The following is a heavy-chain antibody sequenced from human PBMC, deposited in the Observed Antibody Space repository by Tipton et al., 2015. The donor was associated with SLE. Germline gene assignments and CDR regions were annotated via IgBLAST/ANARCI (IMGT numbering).Heavy chain of an antibody. Sequence: TLSLTCTVSGGSIGRRSHYWGWIRQIPGKGLEWIGSIYYSGRTYYNLSLKSRVTVSVDTSKNQFSLNLKSVTAADTAVYYCARQGAAVTMSGWFDPWGQGTLVTVSS. CDR3: ARQGAAVTMSGWFDP. J-gene: IGHJ5*02. D-gene: IGHD4-17*01. CDR1: GGSIGRRSHY. CDR2: IYYSGRT. V-gene: IGHV4-39*01.